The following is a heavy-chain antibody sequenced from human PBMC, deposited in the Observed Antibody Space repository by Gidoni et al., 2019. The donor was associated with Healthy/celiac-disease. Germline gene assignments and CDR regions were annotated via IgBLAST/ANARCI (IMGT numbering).Heavy chain of an antibody. CDR2: IYYSGST. CDR1: GGSIRRVGYY. J-gene: IGHJ3*02. V-gene: IGHV4-31*03. D-gene: IGHD6-19*01. Sequence: QVQLQESGPGLVKPSQTLSLTCTVSGGSIRRVGYYWSWIRQHPGKGLEWIGYIYYSGSTYYNPSLKSRVTISVDTSKNQFSLKLSSVTAADTAVYYCAREVLTGWYIDAFDIWGQGTMVTVSS. CDR3: AREVLTGWYIDAFDI.